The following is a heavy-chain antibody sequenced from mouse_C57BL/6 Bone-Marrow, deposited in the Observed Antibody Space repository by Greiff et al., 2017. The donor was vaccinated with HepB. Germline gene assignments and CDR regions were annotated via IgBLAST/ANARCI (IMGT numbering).Heavy chain of an antibody. CDR3: ARETYYSNPYYFDY. J-gene: IGHJ2*01. CDR1: GYTFTSYD. V-gene: IGHV1-85*01. Sequence: VQLQQSGPELVKPGASVKLSCKASGYTFTSYDINWVKQRPGQGLEWIGWIYPRDGSTKYNEKFKGKATLTVDTSSSTAYMELHSLTSEDSAVYFCARETYYSNPYYFDYWGQGTTLTVSS. D-gene: IGHD2-5*01. CDR2: IYPRDGST.